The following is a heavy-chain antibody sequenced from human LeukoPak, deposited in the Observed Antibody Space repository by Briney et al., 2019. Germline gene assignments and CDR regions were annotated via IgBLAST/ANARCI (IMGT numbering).Heavy chain of an antibody. Sequence: GGSLRLSCVVSGFTFSGSWMTWVRQAPGKGLELVANIKEDGSERYYLESVKGRFTISRDNAKNSLYLQMNSVRVEDTAVYYCARDRRKNSGRSGDYFDYWGQGTLVTVSS. D-gene: IGHD6-13*01. V-gene: IGHV3-7*01. CDR1: GFTFSGSW. J-gene: IGHJ4*02. CDR2: IKEDGSER. CDR3: ARDRRKNSGRSGDYFDY.